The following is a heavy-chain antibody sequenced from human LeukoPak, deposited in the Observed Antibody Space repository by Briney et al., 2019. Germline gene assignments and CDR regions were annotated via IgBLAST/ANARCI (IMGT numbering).Heavy chain of an antibody. Sequence: GGSLRLSCAASGFPLSSYAMSWVRQAPGKGPEWVSATSSSDAGTYYADSVRGRFTISRDNAKNSLYLQMNSLRAEDTAVYSCARGADGVSSNSRGWFDPWGQGTLVTVSS. D-gene: IGHD2-15*01. CDR1: GFPLSSYA. CDR3: ARGADGVSSNSRGWFDP. J-gene: IGHJ5*02. V-gene: IGHV3-21*01. CDR2: TSSSDAGT.